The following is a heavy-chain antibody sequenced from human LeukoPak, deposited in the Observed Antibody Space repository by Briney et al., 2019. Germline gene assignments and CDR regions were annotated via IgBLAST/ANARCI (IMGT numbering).Heavy chain of an antibody. J-gene: IGHJ6*02. V-gene: IGHV3-7*03. CDR2: IKEDGSEK. Sequence: GGSLRLSCAASGFTFSSYWMSWVRQAPGKGLEWVANIKEDGSEKNSVDSVKGRFTISRDNAKNSLYLQMNSLRAEDTAVYYCAKQEDTAMASLIYYYYYGMDVWGQGTTVTVSS. CDR3: AKQEDTAMASLIYYYYYGMDV. D-gene: IGHD5-18*01. CDR1: GFTFSSYW.